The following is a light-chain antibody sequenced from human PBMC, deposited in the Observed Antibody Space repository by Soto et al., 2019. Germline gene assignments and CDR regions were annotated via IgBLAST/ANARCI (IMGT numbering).Light chain of an antibody. J-gene: IGLJ2*01. CDR2: DNT. V-gene: IGLV1-40*01. CDR3: ASWDDTLSGPV. CDR1: SSDIGAGYR. Sequence: QSVLTQPASVSGAPGERVTISCTGSSSDIGAGYRVRWYQQVPGTAPKLLIYDNTNRPSGVPARFSGSKSGTSASLAISGLQAEDEADYYCASWDDTLSGPVFGGGTKLTVL.